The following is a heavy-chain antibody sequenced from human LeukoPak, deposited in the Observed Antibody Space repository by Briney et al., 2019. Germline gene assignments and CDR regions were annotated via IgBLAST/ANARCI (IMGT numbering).Heavy chain of an antibody. J-gene: IGHJ4*02. D-gene: IGHD3-10*01. Sequence: PSETLSLTCTVSRGSVSSYYWSWIRQPPGKGLEWNGYIFYSGDTNYNPSLKSRVTISVDTSQSQFSLRLSSVTAAVTAVYYCARAGGSGSPGYFDYWGQGTLVTVSS. CDR1: RGSVSSYY. CDR3: ARAGGSGSPGYFDY. V-gene: IGHV4-59*02. CDR2: IFYSGDT.